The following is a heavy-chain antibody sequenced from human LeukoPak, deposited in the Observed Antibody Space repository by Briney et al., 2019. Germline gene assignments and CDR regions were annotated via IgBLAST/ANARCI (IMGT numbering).Heavy chain of an antibody. J-gene: IGHJ3*02. CDR2: ICGSVACT. V-gene: IGHV3-13*01. CDR3: ARGSYCSGGSCYSQGAFDI. Sequence: GGSLRLSCAASGFTFSTNAMIWVRQAPGKGLEWVSAICGSVACTYYPGSVKGRFTISRENAKNSLYLQMNSLRAGDTAVYYCARGSYCSGGSCYSQGAFDIWGQGTMVTVSS. CDR1: GFTFSTNA. D-gene: IGHD2-15*01.